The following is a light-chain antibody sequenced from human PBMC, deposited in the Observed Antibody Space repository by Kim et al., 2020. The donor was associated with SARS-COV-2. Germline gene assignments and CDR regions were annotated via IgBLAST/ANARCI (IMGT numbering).Light chain of an antibody. Sequence: ERATINCKSSHNLLSSSNNKNYLSWYQQKPGQPPTLLIYWASTREFGVPDRFSGSGSGTDFTLTISSLQAEDVAVYYCQQYYHIPTFGQGTKLEI. CDR3: QQYYHIPT. CDR1: HNLLSSSNNKNY. CDR2: WAS. J-gene: IGKJ2*01. V-gene: IGKV4-1*01.